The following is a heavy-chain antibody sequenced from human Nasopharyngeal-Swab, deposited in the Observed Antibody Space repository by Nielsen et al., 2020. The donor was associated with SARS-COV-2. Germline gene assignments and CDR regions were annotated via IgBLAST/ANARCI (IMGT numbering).Heavy chain of an antibody. CDR1: GGSFSGYY. CDR2: INHSGST. V-gene: IGHV4-34*01. CDR3: ARSHIVVVTDAFDI. D-gene: IGHD2-21*02. J-gene: IGHJ3*02. Sequence: SETLSLTCAVYGGSFSGYYWSWIRQPPGKGLEWIGEINHSGSTNYNPSLKSRVTISVDTSKNQFSLKLSSVTAADTAVYYCARSHIVVVTDAFDIWGQGTMVTVSS.